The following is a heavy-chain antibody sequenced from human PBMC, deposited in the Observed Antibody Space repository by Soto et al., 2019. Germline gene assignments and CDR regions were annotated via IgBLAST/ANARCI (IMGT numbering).Heavy chain of an antibody. Sequence: SQTLSLTCVISGDSVSSNSAAWNWIRQSPSRGLEWLGRTYYRSKWYNDYAVSVKSRITINPDTSKNQFSLQLNSVTPEDTAVHYCARERRVGIAARREFDYWGQGTLVTVSS. V-gene: IGHV6-1*01. CDR3: ARERRVGIAARREFDY. J-gene: IGHJ4*02. D-gene: IGHD6-6*01. CDR1: GDSVSSNSAA. CDR2: TYYRSKWYN.